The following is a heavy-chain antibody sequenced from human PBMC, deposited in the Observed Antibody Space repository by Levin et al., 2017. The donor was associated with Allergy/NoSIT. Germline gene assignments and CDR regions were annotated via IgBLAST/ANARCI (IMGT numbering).Heavy chain of an antibody. CDR1: GFTFSSYS. V-gene: IGHV3-21*01. Sequence: PSETLSLTCAASGFTFSSYSMNWVRQAPGKGLEWVSSISSSSSDMYYADSVKGRFTISRDNAKNSLYLQMNSLRAEDTAVYYCVPGGRSFFDYWGQGTLVTVSS. CDR2: ISSSSSDM. J-gene: IGHJ4*02. D-gene: IGHD1-26*01. CDR3: VPGGRSFFDY.